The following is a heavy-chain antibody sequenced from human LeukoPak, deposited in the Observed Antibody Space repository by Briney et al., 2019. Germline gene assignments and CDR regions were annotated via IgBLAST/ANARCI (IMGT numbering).Heavy chain of an antibody. CDR1: GGSFSGYY. Sequence: SETLSLTCAVYGGSFSGYYWSWIRQPPGKGLEWIGEINHSGSTYYNPSLKSRVTISVDTSKNQFSLKLSSVTAADTAVYYCARVIVVVPAAMGGGNYYMDVWGKGTTVTVSS. V-gene: IGHV4-34*01. CDR2: INHSGST. CDR3: ARVIVVVPAAMGGGNYYMDV. D-gene: IGHD2-2*01. J-gene: IGHJ6*03.